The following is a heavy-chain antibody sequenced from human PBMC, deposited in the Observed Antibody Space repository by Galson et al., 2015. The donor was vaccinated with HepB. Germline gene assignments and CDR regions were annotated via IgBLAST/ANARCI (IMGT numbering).Heavy chain of an antibody. V-gene: IGHV4-61*02. Sequence: SLTCTVSGGSISSGSYYWSWIRQPAGKGLEWIGRIYTSGSTNYNPSLKSRVTMSVDTSKNQFSLKLSSVTAADTAVYYCAREAIFGRDYWGQGTLVTVSS. CDR1: GGSISSGSYY. J-gene: IGHJ4*02. CDR2: IYTSGST. D-gene: IGHD3-3*01. CDR3: AREAIFGRDY.